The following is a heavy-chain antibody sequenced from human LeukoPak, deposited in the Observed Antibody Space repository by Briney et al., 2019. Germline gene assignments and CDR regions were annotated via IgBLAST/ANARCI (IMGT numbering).Heavy chain of an antibody. Sequence: SETLSLTCAAYGGSFSGYYWSWIRQPPGKGLEWIGEINHSGSTNYNPSLKSRVTISVDTSKNQFSLKLSSVTAADTAVYYCEKSGYSKDRGDYFDYWGQGTLVTVSS. D-gene: IGHD3-3*01. CDR2: INHSGST. V-gene: IGHV4-34*01. CDR3: EKSGYSKDRGDYFDY. CDR1: GGSFSGYY. J-gene: IGHJ4*02.